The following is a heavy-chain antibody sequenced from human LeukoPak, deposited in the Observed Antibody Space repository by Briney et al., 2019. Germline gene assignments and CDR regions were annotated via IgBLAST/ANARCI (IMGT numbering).Heavy chain of an antibody. V-gene: IGHV3-30*02. J-gene: IGHJ3*02. D-gene: IGHD2-15*01. CDR3: AKRRCSGGSCYDHGFDI. CDR2: IRYDGNYE. Sequence: PGGSLRLSCAASGLTFSSHGMHWVRQAPGEGLEWVAFIRYDGNYENYADFVKGRFTISRDNSKNTLYLQMNSLRTEDTAVYYCAKRRCSGGSCYDHGFDIWGQGTVVTVSS. CDR1: GLTFSSHG.